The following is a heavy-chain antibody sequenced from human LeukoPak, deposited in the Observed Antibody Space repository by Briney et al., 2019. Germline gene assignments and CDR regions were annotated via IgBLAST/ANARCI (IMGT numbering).Heavy chain of an antibody. CDR1: GYSFTTRA. V-gene: IGHV7-4-1*02. J-gene: IGHJ4*02. Sequence: ASVKVSCKASGYSFTTRALNWVRQAPGKGFEWMGWINTNTGYPTYAQGFTGRFVFSLDTSVSTAYLQISSLKAEDTAVYYCARDPDDYVWGSYRRNQQTVPYYFDYWGQGTLVTVSS. D-gene: IGHD3-16*02. CDR3: ARDPDDYVWGSYRRNQQTVPYYFDY. CDR2: INTNTGYP.